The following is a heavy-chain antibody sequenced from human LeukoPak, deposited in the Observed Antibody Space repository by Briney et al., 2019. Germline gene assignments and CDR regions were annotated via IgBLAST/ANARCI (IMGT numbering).Heavy chain of an antibody. V-gene: IGHV4-59*08. CDR2: IYNSGST. CDR1: GGSISSDY. CDR3: ARQHSGAGGYSDY. Sequence: SETLSLTCTVSGGSISSDYWSWFRQPPGKGLEWIGYIYNSGSTNYNPSLKSRVTISVDTSKNQFSLKLTSVTAADTAVYYCARQHSGAGGYSDYWGQGTLVTVSS. J-gene: IGHJ4*02. D-gene: IGHD1-14*01.